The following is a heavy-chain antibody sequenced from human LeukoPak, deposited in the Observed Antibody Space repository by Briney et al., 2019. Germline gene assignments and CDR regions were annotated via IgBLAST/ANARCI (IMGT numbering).Heavy chain of an antibody. J-gene: IGHJ1*01. V-gene: IGHV3-23*01. CDR3: AQQVGYCSSGSCYFTY. Sequence: GGSLRLSCAASGFTFSSYSMNWVRQAPGKGLEWVSAISNTGGSTYYADSVKGRFTISRDKSKNTLSLQMNSLRAEDTAVYYCAQQVGYCSSGSCYFTYWGQGTLVTVSS. CDR2: ISNTGGST. D-gene: IGHD2-15*01. CDR1: GFTFSSYS.